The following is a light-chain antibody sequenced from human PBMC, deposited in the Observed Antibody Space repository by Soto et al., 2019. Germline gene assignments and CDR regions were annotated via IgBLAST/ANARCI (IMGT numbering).Light chain of an antibody. CDR3: CSYAGSSSYV. CDR2: EDS. J-gene: IGLJ1*01. V-gene: IGLV2-23*01. Sequence: QSALTQPASVSGSPGQSITISCTGTSSDVGSYNLVSWYQQHPGKAPKLMIYEDSKRPSGVSNRFSGSKSGNTASLTISGLQADDEADYYCCSYAGSSSYVFGTGTKVTVL. CDR1: SSDVGSYNL.